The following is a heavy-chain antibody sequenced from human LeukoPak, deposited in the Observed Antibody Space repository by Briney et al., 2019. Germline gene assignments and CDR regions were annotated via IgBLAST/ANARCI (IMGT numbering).Heavy chain of an antibody. V-gene: IGHV3-23*01. Sequence: GGSLRLSCAASGFAFSSYAMTWVRQAPGKGLEWVSVSSGSGDITFYADSVKGRFTISRDNSKSTLDLQMNSLRAEDTAVYYCAKGERYSGSRFDYWGQGTLVTVSS. CDR2: SSGSGDIT. J-gene: IGHJ4*02. CDR3: AKGERYSGSRFDY. CDR1: GFAFSSYA. D-gene: IGHD1-26*01.